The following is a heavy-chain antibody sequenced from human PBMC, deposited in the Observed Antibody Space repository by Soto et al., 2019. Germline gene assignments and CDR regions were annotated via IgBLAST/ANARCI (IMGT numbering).Heavy chain of an antibody. CDR2: ISYDGSNK. V-gene: IGHV3-30*18. J-gene: IGHJ2*01. Sequence: QVQLVESGGGVVQPGRSLRLSCAASGFTFSSYGMHWVRQAPGKGLEWVAVISYDGSNKYYADSVKGRFTISRDNSMNTLYLQMNSLRAEDTAVYYCAKAKGELTGGDWYFDLWGRGTLVTVSS. CDR1: GFTFSSYG. CDR3: AKAKGELTGGDWYFDL. D-gene: IGHD1-20*01.